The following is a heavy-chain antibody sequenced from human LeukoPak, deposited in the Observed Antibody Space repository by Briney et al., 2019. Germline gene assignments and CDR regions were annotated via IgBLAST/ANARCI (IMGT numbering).Heavy chain of an antibody. CDR3: ARTTEAHSWRTRYYDYYMDV. CDR1: GGSISSYY. V-gene: IGHV4-59*01. Sequence: TSETLSLTCTVSGGSISSYYWSWIRQPPGKGLEWIGYIYYSGSTNYNPSLKSRVTISVDTSKNQFSLKLSSVTAADTAVYYCARTTEAHSWRTRYYDYYMDVWGKGTTVTVSS. J-gene: IGHJ6*03. D-gene: IGHD6-13*01. CDR2: IYYSGST.